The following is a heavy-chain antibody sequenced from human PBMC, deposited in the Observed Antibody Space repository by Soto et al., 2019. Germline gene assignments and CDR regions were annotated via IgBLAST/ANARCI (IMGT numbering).Heavy chain of an antibody. CDR2: INPNSGIT. D-gene: IGHD3-10*02. CDR3: ARTEMTMLPNFAY. CDR1: GYTFTGYY. Sequence: ASVKVSCKASGYTFTGYYLHWVRQAPGQDLEWMGWINPNSGITNSAQKFQGRVTMTRDTSITTAYMELSRLNSDDTAVYYCARTEMTMLPNFAYWGQGTQVTVSS. J-gene: IGHJ4*02. V-gene: IGHV1-2*02.